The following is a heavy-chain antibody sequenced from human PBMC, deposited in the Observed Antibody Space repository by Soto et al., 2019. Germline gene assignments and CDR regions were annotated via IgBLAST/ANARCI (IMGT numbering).Heavy chain of an antibody. CDR3: ARERPTSFGDYYSYCMDV. J-gene: IGHJ6*02. CDR1: GFTFSSYA. V-gene: IGHV3-30-3*01. D-gene: IGHD3-3*01. Sequence: QVQLVESGGGVVQPGRSLRLSCAASGFTFSSYAMHWVRQAPGKGLEWVAGISYDGSNKYYADSVKGRFTISRDNSKNTLYLQMNSLRAEDTAVYYCARERPTSFGDYYSYCMDVWGQGTTVTVSS. CDR2: ISYDGSNK.